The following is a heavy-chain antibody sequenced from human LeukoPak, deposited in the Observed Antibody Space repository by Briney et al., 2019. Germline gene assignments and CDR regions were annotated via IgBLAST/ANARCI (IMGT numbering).Heavy chain of an antibody. CDR2: ISAYNGNT. V-gene: IGHV1-18*01. CDR3: ARDASDIVVVPAAMESYYYGMDV. D-gene: IGHD2-2*01. J-gene: IGHJ6*02. CDR1: GYTFTSYG. Sequence: ASVKVSCKASGYTFTSYGISWVRQAPGQGLEWMGWISAYNGNTNYAQKLQGRVTMTTDTSTSTAYMELRSLRSDDTAVYYCARDASDIVVVPAAMESYYYGMDVWGQGTTVTVSS.